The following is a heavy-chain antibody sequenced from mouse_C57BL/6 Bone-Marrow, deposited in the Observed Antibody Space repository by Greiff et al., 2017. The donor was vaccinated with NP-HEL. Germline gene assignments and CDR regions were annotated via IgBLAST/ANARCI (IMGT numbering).Heavy chain of an antibody. J-gene: IGHJ4*01. CDR2: ISSGGSYT. CDR1: GFTFSSYG. D-gene: IGHD1-1*01. V-gene: IGHV5-6*01. Sequence: EVQGVESGGDLVKPGGSLKLSCAASGFTFSSYGMSWVRQTPDKRLEWVATISSGGSYTYYPDSVKVRCTISRDNAKNTLYLQMSSLKSDDTAMYYCARQYGSPDAMDYWGQGTSVTVSS. CDR3: ARQYGSPDAMDY.